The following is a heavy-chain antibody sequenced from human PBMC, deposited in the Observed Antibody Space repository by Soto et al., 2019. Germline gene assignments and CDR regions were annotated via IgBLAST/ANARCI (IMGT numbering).Heavy chain of an antibody. Sequence: GASVKVSCKASGYTFTSYAMHWVRQAPGQRLEWMGWINAGNGNTKYSQKFQGRVTITRDTSASTAYMELSSLRPEDTAVYYCARTFYDILTGTYYYYYGMDVWGQGTTVTVSS. J-gene: IGHJ6*02. D-gene: IGHD3-9*01. V-gene: IGHV1-3*01. CDR2: INAGNGNT. CDR3: ARTFYDILTGTYYYYYGMDV. CDR1: GYTFTSYA.